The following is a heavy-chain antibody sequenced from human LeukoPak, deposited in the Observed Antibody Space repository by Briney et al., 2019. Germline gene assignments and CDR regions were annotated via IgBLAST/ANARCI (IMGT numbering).Heavy chain of an antibody. V-gene: IGHV1-18*04. CDR1: GYTFTGYY. Sequence: ASVKVSCKTSGYTFTGYYIHWVRQAPGQGLEWMGWISAYNGNTNYAQKLQGRVTMTTDTSTSTAYMELRSLRSDDTAVYYCARVYQLANQVLDYWGQGTLVTVSS. D-gene: IGHD2-2*01. CDR2: ISAYNGNT. CDR3: ARVYQLANQVLDY. J-gene: IGHJ4*02.